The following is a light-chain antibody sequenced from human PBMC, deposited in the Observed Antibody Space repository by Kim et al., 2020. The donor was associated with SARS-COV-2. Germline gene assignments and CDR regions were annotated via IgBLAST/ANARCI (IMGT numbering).Light chain of an antibody. CDR3: QSFDSSLSGPV. CDR1: SSNFGAAYD. Sequence: QSVLTQPPSVSGAPGQRVTISCTGSSSNFGAAYDAHWYQQLPGTAPKLLIFGNNKRPSGVPDRISGSKSGTSASLAITGLQAEDEADYYCQSFDSSLSGPVFGGGTKLTVL. CDR2: GNN. J-gene: IGLJ3*02. V-gene: IGLV1-40*01.